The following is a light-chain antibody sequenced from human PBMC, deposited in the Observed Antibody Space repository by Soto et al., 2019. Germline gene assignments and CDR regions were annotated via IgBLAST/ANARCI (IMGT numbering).Light chain of an antibody. Sequence: QSALTQPASVSGSTGQSITISCTGTSSDVGYYNYVSWYRQHPGKAPRLMIYEVNNRPSGVSSRFSGSKSGNTASLTISGLQAEDEADYYCSSCTSSSSLLYVFGTGTKLTV. J-gene: IGLJ1*01. CDR3: SSCTSSSSLLYV. CDR2: EVN. V-gene: IGLV2-14*01. CDR1: SSDVGYYNY.